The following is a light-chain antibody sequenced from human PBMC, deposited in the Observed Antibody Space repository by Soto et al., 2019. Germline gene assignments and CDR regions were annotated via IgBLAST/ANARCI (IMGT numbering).Light chain of an antibody. J-gene: IGLJ2*01. CDR1: SNDVGGYNY. CDR3: SSYTTSKTL. CDR2: EVI. Sequence: QSALTQPASVSGSPGQSITISCTGTSNDVGGYNYVSWYQQHPGKAPKLMIYEVINRPSGVSSRFSGSKSGNTASLTISGLQAEDEAYYYCSSYTTSKTLFGGGTKLTVL. V-gene: IGLV2-14*01.